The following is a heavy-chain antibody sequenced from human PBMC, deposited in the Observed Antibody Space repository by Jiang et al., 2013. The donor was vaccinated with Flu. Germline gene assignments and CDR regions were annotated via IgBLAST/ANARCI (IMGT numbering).Heavy chain of an antibody. CDR2: IYYSGTT. Sequence: GPGLVKPSETLSLSCTVSGGSIISENSYWGWIRQPPGKGLEWIGSIYYSGTTYYNPSLKSRVIISVDTSKKQFSLKLSSVTAADTAVYYCASQHWDHGVGSYYMSHWGQGTLVLPSPQ. J-gene: IGHJ4*02. CDR3: ASQHWDHGVGSYYMSH. V-gene: IGHV4-39*07. D-gene: IGHD3-10*01. CDR1: GGSIISENSY.